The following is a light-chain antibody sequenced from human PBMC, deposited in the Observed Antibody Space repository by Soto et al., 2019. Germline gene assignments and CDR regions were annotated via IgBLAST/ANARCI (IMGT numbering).Light chain of an antibody. V-gene: IGKV3D-20*01. CDR2: DAS. CDR1: QSVTSNY. Sequence: EIVLTQSPATLSLSPGERATLSCGASQSVTSNYLGWYQQKPGLAPRLLIYDASSRATGIPDRFSGSGSGTDFTLTISRLEPEDFAVDYCQQYAHSPITFGQGTRLEIK. J-gene: IGKJ5*01. CDR3: QQYAHSPIT.